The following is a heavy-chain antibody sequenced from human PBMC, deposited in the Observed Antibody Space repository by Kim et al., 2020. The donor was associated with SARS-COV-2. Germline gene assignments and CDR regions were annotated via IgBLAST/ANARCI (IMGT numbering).Heavy chain of an antibody. Sequence: SVKVSCKASGDTVSSYAISWVRQAPGQGLEWMGRIIPILDIANYAQKFQGRVTITADKSTSTAYMELSSLRSEDTAVYYCARVRSGRSGSSPNCFDPWGQGTLVTVSS. CDR3: ARVRSGRSGSSPNCFDP. CDR1: GDTVSSYA. J-gene: IGHJ5*02. V-gene: IGHV1-69*04. D-gene: IGHD3-10*01. CDR2: IIPILDIA.